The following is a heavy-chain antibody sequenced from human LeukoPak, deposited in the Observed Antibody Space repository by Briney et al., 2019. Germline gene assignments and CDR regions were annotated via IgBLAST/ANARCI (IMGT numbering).Heavy chain of an antibody. CDR2: IKQDGSEK. J-gene: IGHJ6*03. CDR1: ELLFENAW. Sequence: PGGSLRLSCVASELLFENAWMSWVRQAPGKGLEWVANIKQDGSEKHYVDSVKGRFTISRDNAKNSLYLQMSSLRAEDTAVYYCTRVEETATTAAIIRKYSYYYYYMDVWGKGNTVTVSS. V-gene: IGHV3-7*01. CDR3: TRVEETATTAAIIRKYSYYYYYMDV. D-gene: IGHD4-11*01.